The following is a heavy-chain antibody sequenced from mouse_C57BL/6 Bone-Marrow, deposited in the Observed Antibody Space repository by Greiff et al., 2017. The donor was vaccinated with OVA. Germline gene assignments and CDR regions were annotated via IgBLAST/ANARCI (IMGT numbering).Heavy chain of an antibody. D-gene: IGHD2-3*01. CDR2: IDPNSGGT. CDR3: AIGADGYRAPMDY. J-gene: IGHJ4*01. CDR1: GYTFTSYW. V-gene: IGHV1-72*01. Sequence: VQLQQPGAELVKPGASVKLSCKASGYTFTSYWMHWVKQRPGRGLEWIGRIDPNSGGTKYNEKFQSKATLTVDKSSSTAYMQLSSLTSEDSAVYYCAIGADGYRAPMDYWGQGTSVTGSS.